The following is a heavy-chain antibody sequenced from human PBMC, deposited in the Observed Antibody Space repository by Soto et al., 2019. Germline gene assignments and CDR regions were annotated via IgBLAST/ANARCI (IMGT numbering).Heavy chain of an antibody. V-gene: IGHV3-30*03. CDR2: ISNDGSER. CDR1: GFTFRTYG. CDR3: AXXXXXXXXNXXFDP. J-gene: IGHJ5*02. Sequence: QVQLVESGGGVVQPGRSLTLSCAASGFTFRTYGMHWVRQAPGKGLEWVAVISNDGSERYYADSVEGRFTISRDNPKNLLYLQMSSLRAEXXXXXXXAXXXXXXXXNXXFDPWGQGTLVTVSS.